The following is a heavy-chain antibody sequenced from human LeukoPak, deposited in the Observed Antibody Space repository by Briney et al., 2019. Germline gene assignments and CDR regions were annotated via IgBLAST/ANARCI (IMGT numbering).Heavy chain of an antibody. J-gene: IGHJ3*02. V-gene: IGHV3-9*01. CDR2: ISWNSGSI. CDR1: GFTFDDYA. CDR3: AKDLQPYSSSFGPNAFDI. Sequence: GRSLRLSCAASGFTFDDYAMHWVRQAPGKGLEWVSGISWNSGSIGYADSVKGRFTISRDNAKNPLYLQMNSLRAEDTALYYCAKDLQPYSSSFGPNAFDIWGQGTMVTVSS. D-gene: IGHD6-6*01.